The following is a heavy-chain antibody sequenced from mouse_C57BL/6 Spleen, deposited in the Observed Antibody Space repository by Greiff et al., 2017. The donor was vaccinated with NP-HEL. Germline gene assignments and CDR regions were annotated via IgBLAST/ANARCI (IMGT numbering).Heavy chain of an antibody. V-gene: IGHV3-6*01. CDR2: ISYDGSN. CDR3: ARRRDYDHFDY. CDR1: GYSITSGYY. J-gene: IGHJ2*01. Sequence: EVQLQQSGPGLVKPSQSLSLTCSVPGYSITSGYYWNWIRQFPGNKLEWMGYISYDGSNNYNPSLKNRISITRDTSKNQFFLKLNSVTTEDTATYYCARRRDYDHFDYWGQGTTLTVSS. D-gene: IGHD2-4*01.